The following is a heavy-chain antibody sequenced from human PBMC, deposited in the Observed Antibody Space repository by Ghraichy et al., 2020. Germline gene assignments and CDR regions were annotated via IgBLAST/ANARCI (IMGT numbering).Heavy chain of an antibody. CDR1: GYTFTSYG. Sequence: ASVKVSCKASGYTFTSYGISWVRQAPGQGLEWMGWISAYNGNTNYAQKLQGRVTMTTDTSTSTAYMELRSLRSDDTAVYYCARVWEHCSSTSCRSEAVGWFDPWGQGTLVTVSS. J-gene: IGHJ5*02. CDR2: ISAYNGNT. CDR3: ARVWEHCSSTSCRSEAVGWFDP. D-gene: IGHD2-2*01. V-gene: IGHV1-18*04.